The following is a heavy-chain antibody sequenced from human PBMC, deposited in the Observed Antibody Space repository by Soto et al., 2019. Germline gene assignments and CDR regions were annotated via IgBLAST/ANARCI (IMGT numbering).Heavy chain of an antibody. J-gene: IGHJ6*02. Sequence: PGGSLRLSCTASGFTFGDYAMSWFRQAPGKGLEWVGFIRSKAYGGTTEYAASVKGRFTISRDDSKSIAYLQMNSLKTEDTAVYYCTRDSPPGYSYGYGGYSYYYGMDVWGQGTTVTVSS. D-gene: IGHD5-18*01. CDR3: TRDSPPGYSYGYGGYSYYYGMDV. CDR1: GFTFGDYA. V-gene: IGHV3-49*03. CDR2: IRSKAYGGTT.